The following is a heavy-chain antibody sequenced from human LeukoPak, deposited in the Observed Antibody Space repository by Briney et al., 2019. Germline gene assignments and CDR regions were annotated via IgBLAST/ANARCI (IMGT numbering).Heavy chain of an antibody. V-gene: IGHV1-2*02. J-gene: IGHJ4*02. CDR1: GYTFTGYY. CDR3: ARAKFLEWLSPIDY. D-gene: IGHD3-3*01. CDR2: INPNSGGT. Sequence: ASVQVSCKASGYTFTGYYMHWVRQAPGQGLEWMGWINPNSGGTNYAQKFQGRVTMTRDTSISTAYMELSRLRSDDTAVYYCARAKFLEWLSPIDYWGQGTLVTVSS.